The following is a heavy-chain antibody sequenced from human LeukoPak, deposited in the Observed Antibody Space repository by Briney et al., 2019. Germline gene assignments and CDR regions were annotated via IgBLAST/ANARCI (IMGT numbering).Heavy chain of an antibody. V-gene: IGHV4-59*01. CDR2: ISKGGST. J-gene: IGHJ4*02. CDR3: ARDKHNPNCSGGRCYPYFFDS. Sequence: PSETLSLTCSVSGGPISSSYWTWIRQPPGKGLECIGYISKGGSTNYNPSLKSRVTISVDTSKNQVSLNLSSVTAADTAVYYCARDKHNPNCSGGRCYPYFFDSWGQGSLVTVSS. CDR1: GGPISSSY. D-gene: IGHD2-15*01.